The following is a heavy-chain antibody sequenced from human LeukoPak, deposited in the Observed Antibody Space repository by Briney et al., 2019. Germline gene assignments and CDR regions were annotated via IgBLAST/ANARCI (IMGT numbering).Heavy chain of an antibody. CDR3: ARLXXYHYMDV. Sequence: PSETLSLTCTVSGGSISSDNWSWIRQPPGKGLEWIGYIYYSGSTNYNPSLKRRVTISVDTSKNQFSLRLSSVTAADTAVYYCARLXXYHYMDVWGKGTTVTVSS. V-gene: IGHV4-59*01. J-gene: IGHJ6*03. CDR1: GGSISSDN. CDR2: IYYSGST.